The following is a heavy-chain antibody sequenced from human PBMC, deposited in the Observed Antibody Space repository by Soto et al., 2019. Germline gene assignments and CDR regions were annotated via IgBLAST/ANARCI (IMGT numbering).Heavy chain of an antibody. D-gene: IGHD2-8*01. V-gene: IGHV3-23*01. CDR2: ISGSGGST. CDR3: AKGFSMLHQSTPYCNVMDV. Sequence: RVSEKPGRGLEWVSAISGSGGSTYYADSVKGRFTIARDNSKNTLYLQMNSLRAEDTAVYYCAKGFSMLHQSTPYCNVMDVRRQGTTVTVSS. J-gene: IGHJ6*02.